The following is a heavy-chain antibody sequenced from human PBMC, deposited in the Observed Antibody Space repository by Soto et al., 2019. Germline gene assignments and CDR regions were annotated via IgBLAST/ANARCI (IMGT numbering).Heavy chain of an antibody. Sequence: PGGSLRLSCTASGFTFGDYAMSWFRQAPGKGLEWVGFIRSKAYGGTTEYAASVKGRFTISRDDSKSIAYLQMNSLKTEDTAVYYCTRERYSYGSGGGWFDPWGQGTRVTVSS. CDR1: GFTFGDYA. D-gene: IGHD5-18*01. V-gene: IGHV3-49*03. CDR2: IRSKAYGGTT. CDR3: TRERYSYGSGGGWFDP. J-gene: IGHJ5*02.